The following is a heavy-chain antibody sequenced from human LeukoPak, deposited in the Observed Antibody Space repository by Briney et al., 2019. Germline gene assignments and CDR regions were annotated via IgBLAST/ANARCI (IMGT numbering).Heavy chain of an antibody. D-gene: IGHD3-9*01. CDR2: ISSSSSYI. J-gene: IGHJ4*02. V-gene: IGHV3-21*01. CDR1: GFTFSSYS. CDR3: ARDKNDILTGPEGFFDY. Sequence: PGGSLRLSCAASGFTFSSYSMNWVRQAPGKGLEWVSSISSSSSYIYYADSVKGRFTIPRDNAKNSLYLQMNSLRDEDTAVYYCARDKNDILTGPEGFFDYWGQGPLVTISS.